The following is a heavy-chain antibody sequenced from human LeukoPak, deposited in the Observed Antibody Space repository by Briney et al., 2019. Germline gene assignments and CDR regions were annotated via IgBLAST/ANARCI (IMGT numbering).Heavy chain of an antibody. CDR1: GGSISSYY. CDR3: ARQSYGDYFDY. J-gene: IGHJ4*02. D-gene: IGHD4-17*01. Sequence: ETLSLTCTVSGGSISSYYWSWIRQPPGKGLEWIGYIYYRGSASYNPSLKSRVTILVDTSKNQFSLKLSSVTAADTAVYYCARQSYGDYFDYWGQGTLVTVSS. CDR2: IYYRGSA. V-gene: IGHV4-59*08.